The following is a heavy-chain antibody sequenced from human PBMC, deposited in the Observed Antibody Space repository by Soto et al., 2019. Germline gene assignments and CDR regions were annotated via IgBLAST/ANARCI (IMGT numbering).Heavy chain of an antibody. V-gene: IGHV3-21*01. D-gene: IGHD1-1*01. J-gene: IGHJ4*02. CDR1: GFIFSSFT. CDR2: ITSGSSYI. CDR3: ARGTDTNYFDY. Sequence: EVQLVESGGGLVNPGGSLRLSCAPSGFIFSSFTMSWVRQAPGKGLEWVSFITSGSSYIYYADSVKGRFTISRDNAKNLLYLQMDNLRADDTAVYYCARGTDTNYFDYWGQGTLATVSS.